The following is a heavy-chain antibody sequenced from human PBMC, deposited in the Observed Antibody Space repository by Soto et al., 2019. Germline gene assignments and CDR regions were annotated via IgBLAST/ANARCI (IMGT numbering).Heavy chain of an antibody. Sequence: QVQLVQSGAEVKKPGASVKVSCKASGYTFTSYGISWVRQAPGQGLEWMGWISGYNGNTDYAQKLQGRVTMTTATATVTAYLELRMLRTDPTAVLYCGMSAGVLVRFDPWGQGALGTSAS. D-gene: IGHD2-8*02. CDR2: ISGYNGNT. V-gene: IGHV1-18*01. CDR1: GYTFTSYG. CDR3: GMSAGVLVRFDP. J-gene: IGHJ5*02.